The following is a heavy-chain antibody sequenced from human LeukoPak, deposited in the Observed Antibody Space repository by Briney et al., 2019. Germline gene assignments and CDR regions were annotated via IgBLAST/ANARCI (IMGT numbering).Heavy chain of an antibody. CDR3: ARDHKGYCSSTSCYMMDV. J-gene: IGHJ6*04. CDR2: IFYSGST. Sequence: SETLSLTCTVSGGSISSYYWSWIRQPPGKELEWIGYIFYSGSTNYNPSLKSRVTMSVDTSKNQFSLKLSSVTAADTAVYDCARDHKGYCSSTSCYMMDVWGKGTTVTVSS. V-gene: IGHV4-59*12. D-gene: IGHD2-2*02. CDR1: GGSISSYY.